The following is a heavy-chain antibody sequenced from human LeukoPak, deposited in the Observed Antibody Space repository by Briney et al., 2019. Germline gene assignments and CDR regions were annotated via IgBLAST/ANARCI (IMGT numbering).Heavy chain of an antibody. Sequence: SETLSLTCTVSGDSINSLDLWSWVRQPPGKGLEWIGEMYLSGTTHSNPSVKSRVTISIDKSKNQFFLNLSSVTAADTAVYYCAKGPRYYGSGSYYLDYWGQGTLVTVSS. CDR3: AKGPRYYGSGSYYLDY. V-gene: IGHV4-4*02. D-gene: IGHD3-10*01. CDR2: MYLSGTT. CDR1: GDSINSLDL. J-gene: IGHJ4*02.